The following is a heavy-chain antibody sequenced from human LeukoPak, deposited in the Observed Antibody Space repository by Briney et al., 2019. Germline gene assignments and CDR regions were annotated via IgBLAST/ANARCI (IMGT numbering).Heavy chain of an antibody. J-gene: IGHJ6*03. CDR2: MNPNSGNT. Sequence: ASVKVSCKASGYIFTSYDINWVRQATGQGLEWMGWMNPNSGNTGYAQKFHGRVTMTRNTSISTAYMELSSLRSEDTAVYYCARVKASSGWPYYYYYMDVWGKGTTVTVSS. D-gene: IGHD6-19*01. CDR1: GYIFTSYD. V-gene: IGHV1-8*01. CDR3: ARVKASSGWPYYYYYMDV.